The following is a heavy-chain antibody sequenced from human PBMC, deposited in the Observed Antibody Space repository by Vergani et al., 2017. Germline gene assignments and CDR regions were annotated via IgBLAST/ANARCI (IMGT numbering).Heavy chain of an antibody. CDR2: IYPGDSDT. CDR1: GYSFTSYW. V-gene: IGHV5-51*03. CDR3: ARSRIDYGDCMTFDY. J-gene: IGHJ4*02. Sequence: EVQLVQSGAEVKKPGESLKISCTGSGYSFTSYWIGWVRQMPGKGLEWMGIIYPGDSDTRYSPSFQGQVTISANKSISTAYLQWSSLKASDTAMYYCARSRIDYGDCMTFDYWGQGTLVTVSS. D-gene: IGHD4-17*01.